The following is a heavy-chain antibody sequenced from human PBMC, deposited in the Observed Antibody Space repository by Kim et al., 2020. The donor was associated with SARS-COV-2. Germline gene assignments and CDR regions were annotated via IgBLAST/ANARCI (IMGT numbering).Heavy chain of an antibody. CDR2: IYYSGST. Sequence: SETLSLTCTVSGDSISSYYWSWIRQPPGKGLEWIGYIYYSGSTNYNPSLKSRVTISVDTSKNQFSLKLSSVTAADTAVYYCARADSGWYVALTRWGQGTLVTVSS. J-gene: IGHJ4*02. CDR1: GDSISSYY. CDR3: ARADSGWYVALTR. V-gene: IGHV4-59*01. D-gene: IGHD6-19*01.